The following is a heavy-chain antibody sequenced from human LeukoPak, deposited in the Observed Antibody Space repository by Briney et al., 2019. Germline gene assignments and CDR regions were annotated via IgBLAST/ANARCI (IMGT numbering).Heavy chain of an antibody. CDR2: IYYSGST. Sequence: SQTLSLTCAVSGGSISSGGYSWSWIRQPPGKGLEWIGYIYYSGSTYYNPSLKSRVTISVDTSKNQFSLKLSSVTAADTAVYYCARVGLNYYYYYMDVWGKGTTVTISS. CDR3: ARVGLNYYYYYMDV. J-gene: IGHJ6*03. V-gene: IGHV4-30-4*07. CDR1: GGSISSGGYS.